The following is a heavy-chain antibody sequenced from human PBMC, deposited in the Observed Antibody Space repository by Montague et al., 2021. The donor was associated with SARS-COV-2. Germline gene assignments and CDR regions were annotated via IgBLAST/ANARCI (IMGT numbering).Heavy chain of an antibody. CDR1: GGSFSGYY. D-gene: IGHD3-22*01. CDR3: ARGAPTITMIVVVFTAAGWYFDL. J-gene: IGHJ2*01. V-gene: IGHV4-34*01. Sequence: SETLSLTCAVHGGSFSGYYWSWIRQPPGKGLEWIGEINHSGSTNYNPSLKSRVSISVDTSKNQFSLKLSSVTAADTAVYYCARGAPTITMIVVVFTAAGWYFDLWGRGTLVTVSS. CDR2: INHSGST.